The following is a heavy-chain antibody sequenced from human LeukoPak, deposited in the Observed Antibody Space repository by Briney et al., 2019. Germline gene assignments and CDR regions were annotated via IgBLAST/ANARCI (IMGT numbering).Heavy chain of an antibody. D-gene: IGHD6-19*01. Sequence: KPSETLSLTCTVSGDSISSYYWSWLRQPPRKGLEWIGYIYYTRSTNYNPSLKSRVTISLDTSKNQFSLKLTSVTAADTAVYYCARHGSLSVTGTRWFDPWGEGTLVTVSS. CDR1: GDSISSYY. V-gene: IGHV4-59*08. CDR2: IYYTRST. CDR3: ARHGSLSVTGTRWFDP. J-gene: IGHJ5*02.